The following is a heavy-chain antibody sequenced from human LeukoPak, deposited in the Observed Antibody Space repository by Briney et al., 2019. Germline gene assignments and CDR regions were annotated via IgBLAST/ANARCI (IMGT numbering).Heavy chain of an antibody. CDR1: GVSISSGGYY. CDR3: ARKREYYDILTGYYIGYFDY. J-gene: IGHJ4*02. V-gene: IGHV4-31*03. D-gene: IGHD3-9*01. Sequence: RASQTLSLTCTVSGVSISSGGYYWSWIRQHPGKGLEWIGYIYYSGSTYYNPSLKSRVTISVDTSKNQFSLKLSSVTAADTAVYYCARKREYYDILTGYYIGYFDYWGQGTLVTVSS. CDR2: IYYSGST.